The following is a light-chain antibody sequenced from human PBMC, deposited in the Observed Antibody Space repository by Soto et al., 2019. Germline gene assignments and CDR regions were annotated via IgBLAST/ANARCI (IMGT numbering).Light chain of an antibody. V-gene: IGKV3-15*01. Sequence: EIVGTQSPATLSVSPGERVTLSCRASQCVYSSLAWYQQRPGQAPRLLIYDTSTRAAGISARFSGSGSGTEFTLTISSLQSEDFAVYYCEQYIDWPPGTFGQGTAVEIK. CDR1: QCVYSS. CDR3: EQYIDWPPGT. J-gene: IGKJ1*01. CDR2: DTS.